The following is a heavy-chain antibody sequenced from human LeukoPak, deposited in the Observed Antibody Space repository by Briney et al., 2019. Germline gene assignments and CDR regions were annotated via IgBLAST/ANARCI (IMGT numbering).Heavy chain of an antibody. CDR2: INAGNGNT. CDR1: GYTFTSYA. CDR3: ARAVDIVATIFDY. Sequence: ASVKVSCKASGYTFTSYAMHWVRQAPGQRLEWMGWINAGNGNTKHSQKFQGRVTITRDTSASTAYIELSSLRSEDTAVYYCARAVDIVATIFDYWGQGTLVTVSS. V-gene: IGHV1-3*01. D-gene: IGHD5-12*01. J-gene: IGHJ4*02.